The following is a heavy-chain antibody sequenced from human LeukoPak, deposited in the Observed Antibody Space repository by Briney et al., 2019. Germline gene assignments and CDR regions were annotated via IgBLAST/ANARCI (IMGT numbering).Heavy chain of an antibody. CDR1: GYTFTGYY. CDR3: ARVGGIAARPIDY. Sequence: GASVKVSCKASGYTFTGYYMHWVRQAPGQGLEWMGWINPNSGGTNYAQKFQGRVTMTRDTSTSTVYMELSSLRSEDTAVYYCARVGGIAARPIDYWGQGTLVTVSS. CDR2: INPNSGGT. V-gene: IGHV1-2*02. J-gene: IGHJ4*02. D-gene: IGHD6-6*01.